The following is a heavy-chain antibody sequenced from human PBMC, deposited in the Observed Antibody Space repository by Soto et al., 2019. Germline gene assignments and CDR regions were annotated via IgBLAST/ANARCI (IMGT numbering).Heavy chain of an antibody. CDR1: GFTFGDYA. V-gene: IGHV3-49*04. Sequence: GGSLRLSCTASGFTFGDYAMSWVRQAPGKGLEWVGFIRSKAYGGTTEYAASVKGRFTTSRDDSKSIAYLQMNSLKTEDTAVYYCTRGLLWFGELNCWGQGTLVTVSS. CDR3: TRGLLWFGELNC. J-gene: IGHJ4*02. D-gene: IGHD3-10*01. CDR2: IRSKAYGGTT.